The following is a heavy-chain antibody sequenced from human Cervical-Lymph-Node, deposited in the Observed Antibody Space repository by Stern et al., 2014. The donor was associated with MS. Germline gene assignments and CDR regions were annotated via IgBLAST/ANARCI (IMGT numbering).Heavy chain of an antibody. Sequence: QVQLVESGGGVVQPGRSLRLTCAVSGFTFSTYGMPWVRQAPGQGLAWVAVILNDGSNKYQADSAKGRFTTSTNNSNNNPALEMNSQRAEDAAVYYCARGLRFVEWPPGYWGQGTLVTVSS. CDR2: ILNDGSNK. V-gene: IGHV3-33*01. CDR1: GFTFSTYG. CDR3: ARGLRFVEWPPGY. J-gene: IGHJ4*02. D-gene: IGHD3-3*01.